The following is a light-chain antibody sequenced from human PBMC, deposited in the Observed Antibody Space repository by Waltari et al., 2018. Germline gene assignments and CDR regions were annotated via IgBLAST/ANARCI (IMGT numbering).Light chain of an antibody. V-gene: IGKV1-39*01. CDR3: QHNYGTPWT. Sequence: DIQMTQSPSSLSASVGDRVTITCRASENVNNYLNWYQQKPGKAPKLLIYKASTLQSGVPSMFSGSGSGTDYTFTISSLQSEDVATYYCQHNYGTPWTFGQGTKVEIK. J-gene: IGKJ1*01. CDR1: ENVNNY. CDR2: KAS.